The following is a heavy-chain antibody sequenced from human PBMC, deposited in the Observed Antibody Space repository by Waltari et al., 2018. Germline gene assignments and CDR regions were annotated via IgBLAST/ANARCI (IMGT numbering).Heavy chain of an antibody. Sequence: EVQLVQSGAEVKKPGATVKISCKASGSPFTDYYMHWVQQAPGKGLEWMGRVDPEDGETIYAEKFQGRVTITADTSTDTAYMELSSLRSEDTAVYYCATDGWFGELWVDYWGQGTLVTVSS. CDR1: GSPFTDYY. CDR3: ATDGWFGELWVDY. D-gene: IGHD3-10*01. V-gene: IGHV1-69-2*01. CDR2: VDPEDGET. J-gene: IGHJ4*02.